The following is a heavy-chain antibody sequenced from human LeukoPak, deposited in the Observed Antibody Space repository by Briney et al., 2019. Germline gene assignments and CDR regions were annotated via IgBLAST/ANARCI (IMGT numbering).Heavy chain of an antibody. CDR3: ARDRIPYYDSSGYGFDAFDI. Sequence: PSQTLSLTCTVSGVSISSGGYYWSWIRQHPGKGLEWIGYIYYSGSTYYNPSLKSRVTISVDTSKNQFSLKLSSVTAADTAVYYCARDRIPYYDSSGYGFDAFDIWGQGTMVTVSS. J-gene: IGHJ3*02. CDR2: IYYSGST. CDR1: GVSISSGGYY. D-gene: IGHD3-22*01. V-gene: IGHV4-31*03.